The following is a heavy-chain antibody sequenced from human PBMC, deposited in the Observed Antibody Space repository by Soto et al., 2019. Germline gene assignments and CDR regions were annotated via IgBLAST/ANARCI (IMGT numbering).Heavy chain of an antibody. Sequence: RWSLRLCCSASVFTFSNYGMSWFRQAPGKGLEWVSVISGSGGSTYYADSVKGRFTLSRDNSKNTVYLQMNSLRAEDTAVYYCAKDSPVGVPLLRDLHDWGQGTLVTVSS. J-gene: IGHJ1*01. D-gene: IGHD2-15*01. V-gene: IGHV3-23*01. CDR1: VFTFSNYG. CDR3: AKDSPVGVPLLRDLHD. CDR2: ISGSGGST.